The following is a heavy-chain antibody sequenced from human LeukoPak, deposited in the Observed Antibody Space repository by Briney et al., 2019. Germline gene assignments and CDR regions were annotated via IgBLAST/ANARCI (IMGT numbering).Heavy chain of an antibody. J-gene: IGHJ4*02. D-gene: IGHD3-9*01. CDR2: ISPNSGGT. Sequence: ASVKVSCKASGYTFTGYYTHWVRQAPGQGLEWMGWISPNSGGTNYAQKFQGRVTMTRDTSISTAYMELSRLRSDDTAVYYCARGLHYDILTGYPGHWGQGTLVTVSS. CDR1: GYTFTGYY. V-gene: IGHV1-2*02. CDR3: ARGLHYDILTGYPGH.